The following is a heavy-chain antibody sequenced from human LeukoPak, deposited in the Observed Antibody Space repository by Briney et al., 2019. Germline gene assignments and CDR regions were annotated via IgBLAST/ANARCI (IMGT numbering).Heavy chain of an antibody. CDR1: GYSISSGYY. CDR3: AREDYVWGSYRYAFDY. D-gene: IGHD3-16*02. Sequence: PSETLSLTCTVSGYSISSGYYWGWIRQPPGKGLEWIGTIRHSGTTYYNPSLKSRVTISIDSSKNQFSLKLTSVTAADTAVYYCAREDYVWGSYRYAFDYWGQGTLVTVSS. CDR2: IRHSGTT. V-gene: IGHV4-38-2*02. J-gene: IGHJ4*02.